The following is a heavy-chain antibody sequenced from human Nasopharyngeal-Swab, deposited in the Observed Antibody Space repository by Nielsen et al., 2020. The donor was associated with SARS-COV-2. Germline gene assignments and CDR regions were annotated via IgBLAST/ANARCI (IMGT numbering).Heavy chain of an antibody. J-gene: IGHJ3*02. CDR2: IYSGGST. V-gene: IGHV3-53*01. CDR3: ARDRVSSGWYWGAFDI. CDR1: GFTVSSNY. Sequence: GGSLRLSCAASGFTVSSNYMSWVRQAPGKGLEWVSVIYSGGSTYYADSVKGRFTISSDNSKNTLYLQMNSLRAEDTAVYYCARDRVSSGWYWGAFDIWGQGTMVTVSS. D-gene: IGHD6-19*01.